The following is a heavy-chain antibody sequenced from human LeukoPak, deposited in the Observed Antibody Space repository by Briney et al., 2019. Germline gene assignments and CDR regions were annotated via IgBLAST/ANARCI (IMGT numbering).Heavy chain of an antibody. Sequence: GGSLRPSCAVSGFNVSSNYMSWVRQPPGRGLEWVSVIYTGGTTHFADSVKGRFTVSRDNFKNTLYLQMNSLRAEDTAVYFCARATGALRPWDFWGQGTLVTVSS. J-gene: IGHJ4*02. CDR1: GFNVSSNY. V-gene: IGHV3-66*01. D-gene: IGHD1-14*01. CDR3: ARATGALRPWDF. CDR2: IYTGGTT.